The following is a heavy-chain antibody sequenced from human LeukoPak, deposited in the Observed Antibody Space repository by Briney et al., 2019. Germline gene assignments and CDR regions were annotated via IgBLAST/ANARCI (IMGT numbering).Heavy chain of an antibody. CDR2: IYHSAST. CDR3: ARDGAVARAYYFDL. V-gene: IGHV4-59*12. CDR1: GGSIYSYY. Sequence: RASETLSLTCTVSGGSIYSYYWSWIRQPPGKGLEWIGYIYHSASTKYNPSLKSRLTISADTSTNHPSLKPLSSPAARTAVSYRARDGAVARAYYFDLWRKGTRVSISS. D-gene: IGHD1-26*01. J-gene: IGHJ6*03.